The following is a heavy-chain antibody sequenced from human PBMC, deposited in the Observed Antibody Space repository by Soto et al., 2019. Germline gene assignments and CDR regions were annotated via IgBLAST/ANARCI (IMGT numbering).Heavy chain of an antibody. CDR2: ISAYNGNT. D-gene: IGHD6-19*01. Sequence: QVQLVQSGAEVKKPGASVKVSCKASGYTFTSYGITWVRQAPGQGLEWMGWISAYNGNTNYAQKLQGKVTMTTDTSTSTVYMELRSLRSDDTAVYYCARDRPGYSSQSWGQGTLVTVSS. CDR3: ARDRPGYSSQS. J-gene: IGHJ4*02. CDR1: GYTFTSYG. V-gene: IGHV1-18*01.